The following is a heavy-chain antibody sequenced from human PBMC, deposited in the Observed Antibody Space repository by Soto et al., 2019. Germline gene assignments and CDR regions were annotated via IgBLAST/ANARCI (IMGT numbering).Heavy chain of an antibody. V-gene: IGHV3-30*18. D-gene: IGHD3-10*01. CDR2: ISYDGDNK. Sequence: SLSLSCAASGFTFSNYGMHWVRQAPGKGLEWVAVISYDGDNKYYADSVKGRFTISRDYSKNTLYLQMNSLRPEDTAVYYCAKDIALVRGVIIDMDVWGQGTTVTVAS. J-gene: IGHJ6*02. CDR3: AKDIALVRGVIIDMDV. CDR1: GFTFSNYG.